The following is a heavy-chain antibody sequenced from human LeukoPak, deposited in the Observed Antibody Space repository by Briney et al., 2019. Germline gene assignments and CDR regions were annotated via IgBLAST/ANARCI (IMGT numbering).Heavy chain of an antibody. CDR3: ARSGVPYYYYMDV. J-gene: IGHJ6*03. CDR2: IRQDGNEK. D-gene: IGHD6-25*01. Sequence: GSLRLSCAASGFTFSSYWMSWVRQAPGKGLEWVANIRQDGNEKYYVDSVKGRFTISRDNAKNSLYLQMNSLRAEDTAVYYCARSGVPYYYYMDVWGKGTTVTVSS. V-gene: IGHV3-7*01. CDR1: GFTFSSYW.